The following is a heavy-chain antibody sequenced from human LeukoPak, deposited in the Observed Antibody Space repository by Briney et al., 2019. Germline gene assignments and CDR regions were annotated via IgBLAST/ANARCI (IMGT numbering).Heavy chain of an antibody. CDR1: GGSFSGYY. Sequence: SGTLSLACAVYGGSFSGYYWSWIRQPPGKGLEWIGEINHSGSTNYNPSLKSRVTMSVDTSKNQFSLKLSSVTAADTAVYYCARDAPYYDFWSGASFDYWGQGTLVTVSS. J-gene: IGHJ4*02. D-gene: IGHD3-3*01. V-gene: IGHV4-34*01. CDR3: ARDAPYYDFWSGASFDY. CDR2: INHSGST.